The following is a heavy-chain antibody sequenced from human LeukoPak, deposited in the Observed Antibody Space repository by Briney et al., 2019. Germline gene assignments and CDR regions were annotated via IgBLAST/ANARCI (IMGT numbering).Heavy chain of an antibody. J-gene: IGHJ4*02. CDR2: IYTSGST. V-gene: IGHV4-4*09. D-gene: IGHD2-2*01. CDR3: ARRYCSSTGCYPYDY. CDR1: GGSISSYY. Sequence: SETLSLTCTVSGGSISSYYWSWIRQPPGKGLEWIGYIYTSGSTNYNPSLKSRVTISVDTSKNQFSLKLSSVTAADTAVYYCARRYCSSTGCYPYDYWGQGTLVTVSS.